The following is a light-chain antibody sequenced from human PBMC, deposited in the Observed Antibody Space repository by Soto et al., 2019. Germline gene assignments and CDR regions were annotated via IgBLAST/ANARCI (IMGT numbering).Light chain of an antibody. J-gene: IGKJ2*01. CDR3: QQYNNYPYT. Sequence: DIQIPPSPSTLSASVGDRVTITCRASQSLSRWLAWYQQKPGKAPKLLIYYASSLESGVPSRFSGSGSGTEFTLTISSLQPGDVAAYYCQQYNNYPYTFGQGTKLEIK. CDR2: YAS. V-gene: IGKV1-5*01. CDR1: QSLSRW.